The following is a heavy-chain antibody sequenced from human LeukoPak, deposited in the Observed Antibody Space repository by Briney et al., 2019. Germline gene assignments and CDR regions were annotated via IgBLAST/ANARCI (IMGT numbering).Heavy chain of an antibody. D-gene: IGHD3-10*01. Sequence: PGGSLRLSCAASGFTFSSYAMSWVRQAPGKGLGWVSGISGSGSSTYYADSVKGRFTISRDNSKNTLYLLMNSLRAEDTALYYCAKDIRGSGSYGFDSWGQGTLVTVSS. CDR3: AKDIRGSGSYGFDS. CDR1: GFTFSSYA. CDR2: ISGSGSST. V-gene: IGHV3-23*01. J-gene: IGHJ4*02.